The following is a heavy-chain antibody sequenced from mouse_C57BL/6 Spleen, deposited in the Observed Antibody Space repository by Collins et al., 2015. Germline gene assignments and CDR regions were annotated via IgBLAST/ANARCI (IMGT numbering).Heavy chain of an antibody. V-gene: IGHV1-69*01. CDR3: ARRGIYYDYDHYAMDY. CDR2: IDPSDSYT. Sequence: QVQLQQPGAELVMPGASVKLSCKASGXTFTSYWMHWVKQRPGQGLEWIGEIDPSDSYTNYNQKFKGKSTLTVDKSSSTAYMQLSSLTSEDSAVYYCARRGIYYDYDHYAMDYWGQGTSVTVSS. J-gene: IGHJ4*01. CDR1: GXTFTSYW. D-gene: IGHD2-4*01.